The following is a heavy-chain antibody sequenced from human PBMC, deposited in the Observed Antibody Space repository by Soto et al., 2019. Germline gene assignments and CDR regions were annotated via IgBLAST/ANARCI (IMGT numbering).Heavy chain of an antibody. CDR3: AKVISNNYYYYYMDV. J-gene: IGHJ6*03. Sequence: GGSLRLSCAASGFTFSSYGMHWVRQAPGKGLEWVAVISYDGSNKYYADSVKGRFTISRDNSKNTLYLQMNSLRAEDTAVYYCAKVISNNYYYYYMDVWGKGTTVTVSS. CDR1: GFTFSSYG. D-gene: IGHD3-10*01. CDR2: ISYDGSNK. V-gene: IGHV3-30*18.